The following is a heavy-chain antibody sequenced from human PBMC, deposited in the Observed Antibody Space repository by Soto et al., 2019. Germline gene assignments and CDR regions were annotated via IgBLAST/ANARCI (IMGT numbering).Heavy chain of an antibody. CDR3: ARGASFDSCAHCSYYYYKGV. V-gene: IGHV1-8*01. CDR1: GYTFTSYD. D-gene: IGHD2-21*02. Sequence: ASVKVSCKASGYTFTSYDINWVRQATGQGLEWMGWMNPNSGNTGYAQKFQGRVTMTRNTSISTAYMELGSLRSEDTAVYYCARGASFDSCAHCSYYYYKGVWGKGTTVTVSS. CDR2: MNPNSGNT. J-gene: IGHJ6*03.